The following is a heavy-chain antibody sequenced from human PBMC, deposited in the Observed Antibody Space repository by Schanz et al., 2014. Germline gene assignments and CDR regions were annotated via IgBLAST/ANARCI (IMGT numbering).Heavy chain of an antibody. CDR1: GFTFENYA. J-gene: IGHJ4*02. D-gene: IGHD6-13*01. CDR2: ISGGGGTT. V-gene: IGHV3-23*04. CDR3: AKSQGSSFDS. Sequence: VQLVESGGGVVRPGGSLRLSCAASGFTFENYALTWVRQVPGKGLEWVSAISGGGGTTYYTDSVKGRFTISRDNSKSTLYLQMNSLRAEDTAVYYCAKSQGSSFDSGGQGTLVTVSS.